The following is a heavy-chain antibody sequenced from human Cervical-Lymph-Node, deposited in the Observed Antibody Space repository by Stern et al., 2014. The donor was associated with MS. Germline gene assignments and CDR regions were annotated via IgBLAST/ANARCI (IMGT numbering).Heavy chain of an antibody. Sequence: QVQLVESGAEVKKPGASVKVSCKTSGDTFTRSSIHWVRQAPGQRLEWMGWINAGNGNTKYSEKFQGRVTITRDTSASTAYMDLSSLRPEDTAVYCSSWDYWGQGTQVTVSS. CDR1: GDTFTRSS. CDR3: SWDY. V-gene: IGHV1-3*01. CDR2: INAGNGNT. D-gene: IGHD6-6*01. J-gene: IGHJ4*02.